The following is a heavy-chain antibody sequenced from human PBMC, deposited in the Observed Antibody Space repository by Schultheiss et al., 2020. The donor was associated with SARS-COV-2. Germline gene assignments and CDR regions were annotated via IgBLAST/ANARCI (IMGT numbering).Heavy chain of an antibody. CDR2: IYYSGST. CDR3: ARWGGEYCTSTSCYYD. J-gene: IGHJ4*02. V-gene: IGHV4-39*01. D-gene: IGHD2-2*01. CDR1: GGSISSSSYY. Sequence: SQTLSLTCTVSGGSISSSSYYWGWIRQPPGKGLEWIGSIYYSGSTYYNPSLKSRVTISVDTSKNQFSLKLSSVTAADTAVYYCARWGGEYCTSTSCYYDWGQGTLVTVSS.